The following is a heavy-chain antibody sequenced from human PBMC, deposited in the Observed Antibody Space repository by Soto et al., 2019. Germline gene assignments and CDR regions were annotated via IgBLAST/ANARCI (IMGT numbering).Heavy chain of an antibody. CDR3: ARVRDNTWSTHYLDY. CDR1: GFTFSDHY. V-gene: IGHV3-72*01. D-gene: IGHD1-1*01. Sequence: EVQLVESGGGLVQPGGSLRLSCAASGFTFSDHYMDWVRQAPGKGLEWVGRIRNKVNSYTTEYVASVKDRFTISRDDSENSVFLQMNSLKIEDTAVYYCARVRDNTWSTHYLDYWGQGTLVTVSS. J-gene: IGHJ4*02. CDR2: IRNKVNSYTT.